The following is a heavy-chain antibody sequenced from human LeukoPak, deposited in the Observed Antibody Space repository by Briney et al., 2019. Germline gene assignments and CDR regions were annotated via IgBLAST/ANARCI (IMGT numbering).Heavy chain of an antibody. J-gene: IGHJ4*02. V-gene: IGHV1-3*01. CDR1: GCTFTSYA. CDR3: AKAHSGYDPDFDY. D-gene: IGHD5-12*01. Sequence: ASVKVSCKASGCTFTSYAMHWVRQAPGQRLEWMGWINAGNGNTKYSQKFQGRVTITRDTSASTAYMELSSLRSEDTAMYYCAKAHSGYDPDFDYWGQGTLVTVSS. CDR2: INAGNGNT.